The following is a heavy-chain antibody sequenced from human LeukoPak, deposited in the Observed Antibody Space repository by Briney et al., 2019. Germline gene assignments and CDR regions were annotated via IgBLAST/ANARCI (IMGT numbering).Heavy chain of an antibody. CDR2: ISTSSSST. CDR3: ARGGRIAAAAY. CDR1: GFNFSDYY. D-gene: IGHD6-13*01. Sequence: GGSLRLSCGASGFNFSDYYMSWIRQAPGKGLEWVAYISTSSSSTDSADSVRGRFTISRDNAKNTLFLQMDSMRAEDTAVYYCARGGRIAAAAYWGQGTLVTVSS. V-gene: IGHV3-11*05. J-gene: IGHJ4*02.